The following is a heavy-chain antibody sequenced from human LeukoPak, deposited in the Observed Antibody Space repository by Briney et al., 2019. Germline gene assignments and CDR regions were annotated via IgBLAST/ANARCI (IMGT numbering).Heavy chain of an antibody. Sequence: PQTLSLTCAVSGGSISSGGYSWSWIRQPPGKGLEWIGYIYHSGSTYYNPSLKSRVTISVDRSKNQFSLKLSSVTAADTAVYYCARAAYCGGDCYSVHFDYWGQGTLVTVSS. CDR2: IYHSGST. V-gene: IGHV4-30-2*01. CDR1: GGSISSGGYS. CDR3: ARAAYCGGDCYSVHFDY. J-gene: IGHJ4*02. D-gene: IGHD2-21*02.